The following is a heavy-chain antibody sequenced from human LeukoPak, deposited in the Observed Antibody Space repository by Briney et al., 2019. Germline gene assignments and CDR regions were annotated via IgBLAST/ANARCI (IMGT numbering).Heavy chain of an antibody. D-gene: IGHD2-2*01. V-gene: IGHV4-30-2*01. CDR1: GDSLNSGGFY. Sequence: PSETLSLTCTVSGDSLNSGGFYWSWIRQPPGKGLQWIGNIYHSQITSFNPSFKGRVAISVDRSQNQFSLRMNSVTAADSAVYYCAREGLQYHFDFWGQGTLVTVSS. CDR2: IYHSQIT. CDR3: AREGLQYHFDF. J-gene: IGHJ4*02.